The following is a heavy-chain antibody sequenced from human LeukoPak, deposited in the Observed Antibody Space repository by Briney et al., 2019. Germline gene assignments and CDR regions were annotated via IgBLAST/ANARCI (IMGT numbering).Heavy chain of an antibody. V-gene: IGHV3-7*04. Sequence: VQPGGSLRLSCAASGFTFSNSWMTWVRQAPGKGLEWVANISPDGSGKFYVKSVKGRFTISRDNAKKSLFLQMNSLRVEDTALYYCAKDSGTFWGQGTLVTVSS. D-gene: IGHD1-26*01. J-gene: IGHJ4*02. CDR1: GFTFSNSW. CDR3: AKDSGTF. CDR2: ISPDGSGK.